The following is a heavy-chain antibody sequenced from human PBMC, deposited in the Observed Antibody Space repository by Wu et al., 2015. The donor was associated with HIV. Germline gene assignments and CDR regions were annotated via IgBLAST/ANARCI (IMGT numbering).Heavy chain of an antibody. Sequence: QAQLVQSGPEAMRPGASVKVSCKASYILSSYPIAWVRQAPGQRLEWMGWMNPKNGHIQPAQRFQDRITMSADNSAHTGYMELRRLTSDDTAIYFCARVQFDPDYYTYFDLWGQGSLVTVSS. J-gene: IGHJ2*01. CDR1: YILSSYP. V-gene: IGHV1-18*01. D-gene: IGHD4/OR15-4a*01. CDR3: ARVQFDPDYYTYFDL. CDR2: MNPKNGHI.